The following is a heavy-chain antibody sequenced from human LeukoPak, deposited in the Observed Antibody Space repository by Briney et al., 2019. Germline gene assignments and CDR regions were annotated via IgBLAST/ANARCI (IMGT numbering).Heavy chain of an antibody. J-gene: IGHJ4*02. CDR3: ARAYCSGGSCLVGGRNFDY. D-gene: IGHD2-15*01. CDR1: GYTFTGYY. Sequence: ASVKVSCKASGYTFTGYYMHWVRQAPGQGLEWMGWINPNSGGTNYAQKFQGWVTMTRDTSISTAYMELSRLRSDDTAVYYCARAYCSGGSCLVGGRNFDYWGQGTLVTVSS. CDR2: INPNSGGT. V-gene: IGHV1-2*04.